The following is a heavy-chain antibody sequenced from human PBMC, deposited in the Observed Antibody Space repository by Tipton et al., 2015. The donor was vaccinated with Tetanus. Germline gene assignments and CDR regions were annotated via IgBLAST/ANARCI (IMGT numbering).Heavy chain of an antibody. CDR1: GASITSSNYF. CDR2: IFYTGST. J-gene: IGHJ6*02. Sequence: TLSLTCTVSGASITSSNYFWGWIRQPPGKGLEWIGHIFYTGSTHYNPSLESRVTISVDTSRNQFSLKLSSLTAADTAIYYCGRHPQHPGMDVWGQGTTVTVSS. CDR3: GRHPQHPGMDV. V-gene: IGHV4-39*01.